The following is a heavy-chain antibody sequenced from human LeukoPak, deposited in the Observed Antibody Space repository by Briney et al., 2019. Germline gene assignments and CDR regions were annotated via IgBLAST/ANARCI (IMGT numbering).Heavy chain of an antibody. J-gene: IGHJ4*02. Sequence: PGGSLRLSCAASGFSFSSYAMSWVRQAPGKGLEWVSAISGSGGSTYYADSVKGRFTISRDNPKNTLYLRMNSLRAEDTAVYYCAKGPTYYYGSGNYFSDYWGQGTLVTVSS. CDR3: AKGPTYYYGSGNYFSDY. CDR2: ISGSGGST. CDR1: GFSFSSYA. D-gene: IGHD3-10*01. V-gene: IGHV3-23*01.